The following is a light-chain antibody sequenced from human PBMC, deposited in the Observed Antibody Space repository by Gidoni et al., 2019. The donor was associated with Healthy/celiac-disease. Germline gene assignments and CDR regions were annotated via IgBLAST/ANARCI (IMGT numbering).Light chain of an antibody. V-gene: IGKV1-8*01. CDR1: QGISSY. J-gene: IGKJ1*01. CDR3: QQYYSYPRT. CDR2: AAS. Sequence: AIRMTQSPSSLSASTGDSVTITCRASQGISSYLAWYQQKPGKAPKLLIYAASTLQSGVPSRFSGSGSGTDFTLTISCLQSEDFATYYCQQYYSYPRTFGQXTKVEIK.